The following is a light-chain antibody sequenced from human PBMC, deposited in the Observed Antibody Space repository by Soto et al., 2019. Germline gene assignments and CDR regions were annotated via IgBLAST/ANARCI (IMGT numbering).Light chain of an antibody. J-gene: IGLJ2*01. Sequence: QSALTQPASVSGSPGQSITISCTGTSSDVGGYNYVSWYQHHPGEAPKLMIYEVSNRPSGVSDRFSGSKSGNTASLNISGRQAEDEPGFYCCSYSIRRTVLFGGGT. V-gene: IGLV2-14*01. CDR3: CSYSIRRTVL. CDR2: EVS. CDR1: SSDVGGYNY.